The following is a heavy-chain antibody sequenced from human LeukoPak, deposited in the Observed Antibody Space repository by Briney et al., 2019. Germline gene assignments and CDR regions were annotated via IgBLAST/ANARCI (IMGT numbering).Heavy chain of an antibody. CDR1: GYTFTGYY. CDR3: ARGMVRGVISYYYYGMDV. V-gene: IGHV1-2*02. D-gene: IGHD3-10*01. J-gene: IGHJ6*02. Sequence: ASVKVSCKASGYTFTGYYIHWVRQAPGQGLEWMGWINPNSGGTNYAQKFQGRVTMTRDTSISTAYMELSRLRSDDTAVYYCARGMVRGVISYYYYGMDVWGQGTTVTVSS. CDR2: INPNSGGT.